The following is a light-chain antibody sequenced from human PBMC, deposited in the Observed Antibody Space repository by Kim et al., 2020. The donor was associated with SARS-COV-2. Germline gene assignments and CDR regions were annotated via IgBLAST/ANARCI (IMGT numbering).Light chain of an antibody. Sequence: SSELTQDPAVSVALGQTVRITCQGDSLRSYYASWYQQKPGQAPVLVIYGKNNRPSGILDRFSGSSSGNTASLTITGAQAEDEADYYCNSRDSSGNHLGVFGGGTKLTVL. CDR2: GKN. V-gene: IGLV3-19*01. CDR3: NSRDSSGNHLGV. CDR1: SLRSYY. J-gene: IGLJ3*02.